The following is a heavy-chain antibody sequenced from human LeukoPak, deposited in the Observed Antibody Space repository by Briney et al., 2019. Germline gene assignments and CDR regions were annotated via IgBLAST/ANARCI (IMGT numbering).Heavy chain of an antibody. CDR1: GYTFTSHY. Sequence: ASGKVSCKASGYTFTSHYMHWVRQAPGKGVEWEGGFDPEDGETIYAQKFQGRVTMTEDTSTDTAYMELSSLRSEDTAVYYCAVIVVVPAAISGNFGSFDYWGQGTLVTVSS. V-gene: IGHV1-24*01. J-gene: IGHJ4*02. CDR3: AVIVVVPAAISGNFGSFDY. CDR2: FDPEDGET. D-gene: IGHD2-2*01.